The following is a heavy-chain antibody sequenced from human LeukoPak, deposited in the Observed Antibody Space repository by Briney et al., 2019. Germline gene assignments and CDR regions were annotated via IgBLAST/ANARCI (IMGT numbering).Heavy chain of an antibody. CDR1: GGSISSGGYY. CDR2: IYYSGST. D-gene: IGHD4-17*01. J-gene: IGHJ6*02. Sequence: PSETLSLTCTVSGGSISSGGYYWSWIRQHPGKGLEWIGYIYYSGSTYYNPSLKSRVTISVDTSKNQLSLKLSSVTAADTAVYYCARDSPPNYGDAIDEHYYYYYGMDVWGQGTTVTVSS. CDR3: ARDSPPNYGDAIDEHYYYYYGMDV. V-gene: IGHV4-31*03.